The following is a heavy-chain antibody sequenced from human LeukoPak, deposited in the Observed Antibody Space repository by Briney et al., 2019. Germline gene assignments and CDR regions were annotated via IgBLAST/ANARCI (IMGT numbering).Heavy chain of an antibody. CDR2: INHSGNT. D-gene: IGHD1-14*01. CDR3: ARDRPPERVRAGRLYYYYGMDV. CDR1: GGSFSGYY. V-gene: IGHV4-34*01. J-gene: IGHJ6*02. Sequence: SETLSLTCAAYGGSFSGYYWSWIRQAPGKGLEWIGEINHSGNTNYNPSLKSRVTISLDTSKNQFSLKLSSVTAADTAVYYCARDRPPERVRAGRLYYYYGMDVWGQGTTVTVSS.